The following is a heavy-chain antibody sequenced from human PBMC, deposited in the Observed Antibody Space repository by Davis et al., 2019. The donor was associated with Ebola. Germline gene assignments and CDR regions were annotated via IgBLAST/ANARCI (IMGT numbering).Heavy chain of an antibody. J-gene: IGHJ5*02. CDR3: ARDDWNQNWFDP. V-gene: IGHV1-69*06. Sequence: SVKVSCKANGITFNSFLISWVRQAPGQGLEWMGGIIPIFGTANYAQKFQGRVTITADKSTSTAYVELSSLRSEDTAVYYCARDDWNQNWFDPWGQGTLVTVSS. CDR1: GITFNSFL. CDR2: IIPIFGTA. D-gene: IGHD1-1*01.